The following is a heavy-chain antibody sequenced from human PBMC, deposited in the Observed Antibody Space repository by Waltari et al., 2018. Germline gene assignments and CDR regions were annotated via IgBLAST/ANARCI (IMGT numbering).Heavy chain of an antibody. CDR1: GFTFSSYS. D-gene: IGHD1-26*01. J-gene: IGHJ4*02. Sequence: EVQLVESGGGLVQPGGSLRLSCVASGFTFSSYSMHWARQAPGKGLEWVSYISSSSTINYADSVKGRFTISRDSPKNSLYLQMNSLRAEDAAVYYCARGMVGAAYFDCWGQGALVSVSS. CDR2: ISSSSTI. V-gene: IGHV3-48*04. CDR3: ARGMVGAAYFDC.